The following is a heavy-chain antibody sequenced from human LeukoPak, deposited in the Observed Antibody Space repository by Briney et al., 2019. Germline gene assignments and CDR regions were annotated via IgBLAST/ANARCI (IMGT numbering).Heavy chain of an antibody. CDR1: GGSISSGDYY. CDR2: IYYSGST. V-gene: IGHV4-30-4*01. CDR3: VRRASTVTLAFDY. Sequence: SETLSLTCTVSGGSISSGDYYWSWIRQPPGKGLEWIGYIYYSGSTYYNPSLKSRVTISVDTSKNQFSLKLSSVTAADTAVYYCVRRASTVTLAFDYWGQGTLVTVSS. J-gene: IGHJ4*02. D-gene: IGHD4-11*01.